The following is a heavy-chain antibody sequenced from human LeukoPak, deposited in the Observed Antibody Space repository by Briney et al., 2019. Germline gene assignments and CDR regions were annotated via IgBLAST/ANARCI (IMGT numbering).Heavy chain of an antibody. CDR3: AKVYDFWSGYADY. CDR2: ISWNSDTI. V-gene: IGHV3-9*01. D-gene: IGHD3-3*01. CDR1: GFTFDDYA. Sequence: GGSLRLSCAASGFTFDDYAMHWVRQAPGKGLEWVSGISWNSDTIGYADSVKGRFTISRDNAKNTLYLQMNSLRAEDTAVYYCAKVYDFWSGYADYWGQGTLVTVSS. J-gene: IGHJ4*02.